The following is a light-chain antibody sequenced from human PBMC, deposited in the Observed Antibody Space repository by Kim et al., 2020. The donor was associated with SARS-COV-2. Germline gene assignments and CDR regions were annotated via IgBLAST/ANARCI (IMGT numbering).Light chain of an antibody. V-gene: IGKV1-39*01. Sequence: DIQMTQSPSSLSASVGDTVTISCRASQKIITYLNWYQQKPGKAPNLLIYAASSLQSGVPSRFSGSGSGTDFTLTISSLQPEDCATYYCQQTYSTPPITFGQGTRLEIK. CDR2: AAS. CDR1: QKIITY. CDR3: QQTYSTPPIT. J-gene: IGKJ5*01.